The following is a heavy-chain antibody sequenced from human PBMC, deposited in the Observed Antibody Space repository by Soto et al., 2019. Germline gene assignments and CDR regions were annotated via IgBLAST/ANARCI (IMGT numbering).Heavy chain of an antibody. CDR3: ARGVTMVRGVPLDY. CDR1: GYTFTSYG. Sequence: ASVKGLCKASGYTFTSYGISWVRQAPGQGLEWMGWISAYNGNTNYAQKLQGRVTVTTDTSTSTAYMELRSLRSDDTAVYYCARGVTMVRGVPLDYWGQGTLVTVSS. CDR2: ISAYNGNT. D-gene: IGHD3-10*01. J-gene: IGHJ4*02. V-gene: IGHV1-18*01.